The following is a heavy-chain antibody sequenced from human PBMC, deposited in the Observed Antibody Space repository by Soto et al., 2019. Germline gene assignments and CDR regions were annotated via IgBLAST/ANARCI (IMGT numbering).Heavy chain of an antibody. CDR1: GGSFSDHY. J-gene: IGHJ6*02. Sequence: QVQLQQWGAGLLKPSETLSLTCAMYGGSFSDHYWSWVRQPPGKGLEWIGEINHGGNSNYNPSLKSRVTISVDTSNNQFSLKLTSVTAADTGVYYCAGREFSTSSFYYYYYAMDVWGQGTTVTVS. CDR2: INHGGNS. CDR3: AGREFSTSSFYYYYYAMDV. D-gene: IGHD6-6*01. V-gene: IGHV4-34*01.